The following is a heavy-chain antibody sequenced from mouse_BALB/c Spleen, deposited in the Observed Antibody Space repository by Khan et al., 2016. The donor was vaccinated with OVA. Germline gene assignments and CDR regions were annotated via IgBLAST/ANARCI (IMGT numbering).Heavy chain of an antibody. V-gene: IGHV2-9*02. Sequence: QVQLKESGPGLVAPSQSLSITCTVSGFSLTSYGVHWVRQPPGKGLEWLGIIWAGGRTNYNSALMSRLSISKDNSKRQVLFKMNSLQTVDTAIYYCARDDGGGNDAMDSWGQGTSVTVSS. CDR1: GFSLTSYG. CDR2: IWAGGRT. J-gene: IGHJ4*01. D-gene: IGHD2-1*01. CDR3: ARDDGGGNDAMDS.